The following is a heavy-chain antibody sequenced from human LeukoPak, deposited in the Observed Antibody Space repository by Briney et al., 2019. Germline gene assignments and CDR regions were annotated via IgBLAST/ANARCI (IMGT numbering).Heavy chain of an antibody. CDR3: ARLLAVAATGDY. CDR1: GGSVNSGGYY. J-gene: IGHJ4*02. V-gene: IGHV4-39*01. D-gene: IGHD6-19*01. Sequence: SETLSLTCTVSGGSVNSGGYYWSWIRQHPGKGLEWIGSIYYSGSTYYNPSLKSRVTILVDTSKNQFSLKLSSVTAADTAVYYCARLLAVAATGDYWGQGTLVTVSS. CDR2: IYYSGST.